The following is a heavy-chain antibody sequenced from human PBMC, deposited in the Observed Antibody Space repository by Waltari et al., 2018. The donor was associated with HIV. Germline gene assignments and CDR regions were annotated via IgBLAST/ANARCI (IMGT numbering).Heavy chain of an antibody. V-gene: IGHV3-23*01. Sequence: EEQLLESGGGLGQPGGSLRLSCVASGFTFSNYAMTWLRQIPGKGLGWVAGLTSAGSITYHADSGQGRFIISRDNSKHTLFLQMTNLRVEDTAVYYCVKDPTTITRGYFDLWGRGTLVTVSS. CDR3: VKDPTTITRGYFDL. CDR1: GFTFSNYA. D-gene: IGHD4-4*01. CDR2: LTSAGSIT. J-gene: IGHJ2*01.